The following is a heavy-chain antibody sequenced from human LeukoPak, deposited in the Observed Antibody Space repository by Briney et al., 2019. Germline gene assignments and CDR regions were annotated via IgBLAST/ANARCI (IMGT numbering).Heavy chain of an antibody. Sequence: SQTLSLTCAISGDSVSSNSAAWNWIRQSPSRGLEWLGRTYYRSKWYNDYAVSVKSRITINPDTSKNQFSLQPNSVTPEDTAVYYCARDYGPYCSSTSCPLGDAFDIWGQGTMVTVSS. CDR1: GDSVSSNSAA. V-gene: IGHV6-1*01. D-gene: IGHD2-2*01. CDR3: ARDYGPYCSSTSCPLGDAFDI. J-gene: IGHJ3*02. CDR2: TYYRSKWYN.